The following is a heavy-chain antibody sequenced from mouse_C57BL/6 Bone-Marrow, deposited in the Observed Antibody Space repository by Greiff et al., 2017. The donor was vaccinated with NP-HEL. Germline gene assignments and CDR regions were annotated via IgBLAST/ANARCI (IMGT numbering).Heavy chain of an antibody. V-gene: IGHV14-4*01. CDR1: GFNIKDDY. CDR2: IDPENGDT. CDR3: TTRTQGYFDY. Sequence: DVKLQESGAELVRPGASVKLSCTASGFNIKDDYMHWVKQRPEQGLEWIGWIDPENGDTEYASKFQGKATITADTSSNTAYLQLSSLTSEDTAVYYCTTRTQGYFDYWGQGTTLTVSS. J-gene: IGHJ2*01.